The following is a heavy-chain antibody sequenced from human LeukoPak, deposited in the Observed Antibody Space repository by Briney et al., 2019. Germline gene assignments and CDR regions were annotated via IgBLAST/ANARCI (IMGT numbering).Heavy chain of an antibody. D-gene: IGHD3-22*01. J-gene: IGHJ3*02. CDR2: IYYSGST. V-gene: IGHV4-31*03. CDR1: GGSISSGGYY. CDR3: ARYEGARYCDSVGSMGGAFDI. Sequence: SETLSLTCTVSGGSISSGGYYWSWIRQHPGKGLEWFGYIYYSGSTYYNPYVKSRVVIAVDTSKNQFSLELSSVTAADTAMYYCARYEGARYCDSVGSMGGAFDIWGQGTTVTVSS.